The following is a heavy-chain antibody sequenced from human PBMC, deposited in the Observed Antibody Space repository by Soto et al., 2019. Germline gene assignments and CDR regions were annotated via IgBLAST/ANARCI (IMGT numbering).Heavy chain of an antibody. CDR2: INRSGST. CDR1: GGSFSGYY. CDR3: ARGRRDGSGRIDY. J-gene: IGHJ4*02. V-gene: IGHV4-34*01. Sequence: QVQLQQWGAGLLKPSETLSLTCAVYGGSFSGYYWSWIRQPPGKGLEWIGEINRSGSTNYNPSLKSRVTISVDTSKNQFSLKLSSVTAADTAVYYCARGRRDGSGRIDYWGQGTLVTVSS. D-gene: IGHD3-10*01.